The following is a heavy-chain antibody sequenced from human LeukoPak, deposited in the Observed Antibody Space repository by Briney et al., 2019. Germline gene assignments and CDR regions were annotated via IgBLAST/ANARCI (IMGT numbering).Heavy chain of an antibody. D-gene: IGHD2/OR15-2a*01. CDR3: TFHRLSFLNYFES. V-gene: IGHV1-24*01. Sequence: GASVKVPCEVSGSTLSKLSVHWVRQAPGKGLEWMGGFDPEDNSIIYAQKFQGRVAMSEDTSRDTTFMELNSLTSDDTAIYYCTFHRLSFLNYFESWGQGTLVTVSS. CDR2: FDPEDNSI. CDR1: GSTLSKLS. J-gene: IGHJ4*02.